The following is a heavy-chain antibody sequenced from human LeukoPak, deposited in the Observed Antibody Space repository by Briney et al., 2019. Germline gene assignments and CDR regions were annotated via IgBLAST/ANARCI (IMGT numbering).Heavy chain of an antibody. CDR2: ISSSSSYT. D-gene: IGHD2-2*01. V-gene: IGHV3-11*03. Sequence: GGSLRLSCAASGFTFSDYYMTWIRQAPGHGLDLVSYISSSSSYTNYADSVKGRFTISRVNAKNSLYLQMNSLRAEDTAVYYCARLVPAASYYFDYWGQGTLVTVSS. CDR3: ARLVPAASYYFDY. CDR1: GFTFSDYY. J-gene: IGHJ4*02.